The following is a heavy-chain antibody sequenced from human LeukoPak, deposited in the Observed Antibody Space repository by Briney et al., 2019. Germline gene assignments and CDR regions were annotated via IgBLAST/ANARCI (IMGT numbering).Heavy chain of an antibody. J-gene: IGHJ6*03. CDR1: GYTFTSYD. CDR2: MNPNSGNT. Sequence: ASVKVSRKASGYTFTSYDINWVRQATGRGLEWMGWMNPNSGNTGYAQKFQGRVTMTRNTSISTAYMELSSLRSEDTAVYYCARVEKKRQRSPIFGVVSSLDYYYYYMDVWGKGTTVTVSS. CDR3: ARVEKKRQRSPIFGVVSSLDYYYYYMDV. V-gene: IGHV1-8*01. D-gene: IGHD3-3*01.